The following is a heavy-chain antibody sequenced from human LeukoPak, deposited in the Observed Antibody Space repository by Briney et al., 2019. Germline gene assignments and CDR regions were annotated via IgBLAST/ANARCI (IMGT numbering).Heavy chain of an antibody. CDR2: IYSGGST. CDR3: ARDTRSSGNYYLDY. J-gene: IGHJ4*02. D-gene: IGHD1-26*01. Sequence: GGSLRLSCAASGLTVSSNYMSWVRQAPGMGLEWVSVIYSGGSTYYADSVKGRFTISRDNSKNTLYLQMNRLRAEETAVYYCARDTRSSGNYYLDYWGQGTLVTVSS. CDR1: GLTVSSNY. V-gene: IGHV3-53*01.